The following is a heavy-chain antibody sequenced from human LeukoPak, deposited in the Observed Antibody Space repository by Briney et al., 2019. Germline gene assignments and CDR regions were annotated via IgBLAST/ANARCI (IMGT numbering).Heavy chain of an antibody. J-gene: IGHJ3*02. CDR2: INHSGST. D-gene: IGHD1-14*01. CDR3: ARGPRYYAFDI. CDR1: GGSFSGYY. V-gene: IGHV4-34*01. Sequence: SETLSLTCAVYGGSFSGYYWSWIRQPPGKGLEWIGEINHSGSTNYNPSLKSRVTILVDTSKNQFSLKLSSVTAADTAVYYCARGPRYYAFDIWGQGTMVTVSS.